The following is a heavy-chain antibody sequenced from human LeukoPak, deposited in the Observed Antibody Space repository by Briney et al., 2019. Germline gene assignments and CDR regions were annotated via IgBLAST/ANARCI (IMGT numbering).Heavy chain of an antibody. V-gene: IGHV3-33*01. CDR3: ARDIESGYFDY. CDR2: IWYDGSNK. D-gene: IGHD3-16*02. CDR1: GFTFSTYG. J-gene: IGHJ4*02. Sequence: GGSLRLSCAASGFTFSTYGMHWVRQAPGKGLEWVALIWYDGSNKYYADSVKGRFAISRDNSKNTLYLPMNSLRAEDTAVYYCARDIESGYFDYWGQGTLVTVSS.